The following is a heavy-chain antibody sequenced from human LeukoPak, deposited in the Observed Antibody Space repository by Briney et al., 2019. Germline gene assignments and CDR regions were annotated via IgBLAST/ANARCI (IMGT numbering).Heavy chain of an antibody. V-gene: IGHV3-7*01. J-gene: IGHJ5*02. D-gene: IGHD1-7*01. Sequence: GALRLSCAASGFTFSSYGMHWVRQAPGKGLEWVANIKQDGSEKYYVDSVKGRFTISRDNAKNSLYLQMNSMRAEDTAVFYCARQSHPNWSYANWFDPWGQGTLVTVSS. CDR3: ARQSHPNWSYANWFDP. CDR2: IKQDGSEK. CDR1: GFTFSSYG.